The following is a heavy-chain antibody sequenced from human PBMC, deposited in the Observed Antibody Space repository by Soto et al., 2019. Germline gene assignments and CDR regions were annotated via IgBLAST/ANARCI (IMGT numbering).Heavy chain of an antibody. D-gene: IGHD3-16*01. Sequence: AGGSLRLSCAASGFTFSSYSMNWVRQAPGKGLEWVSSISSSSSYIYYADSVKGRFTISRDNAKNSLYLQMNSLRAEDTAVYYCARDMNYYYGMDVWGQGTTVTVSS. CDR2: ISSSSSYI. CDR1: GFTFSSYS. J-gene: IGHJ6*02. CDR3: ARDMNYYYGMDV. V-gene: IGHV3-21*01.